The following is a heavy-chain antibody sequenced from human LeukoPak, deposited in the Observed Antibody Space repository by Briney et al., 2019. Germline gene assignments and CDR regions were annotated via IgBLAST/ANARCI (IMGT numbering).Heavy chain of an antibody. J-gene: IGHJ6*02. CDR2: IYYSGST. D-gene: IGHD5-12*01. V-gene: IGHV4-39*01. CDR3: ARNSGYDSHYYYGMDV. Sequence: SETLSLTCTVSGGSISSSSYYWGWIRQPPGKGLEWIGSIYYSGSTYYNPSLKSRVTISVDTSKNRFSLKLSSVTAADTAVYYCARNSGYDSHYYYGMDVWGQGTTVTVSS. CDR1: GGSISSSSYY.